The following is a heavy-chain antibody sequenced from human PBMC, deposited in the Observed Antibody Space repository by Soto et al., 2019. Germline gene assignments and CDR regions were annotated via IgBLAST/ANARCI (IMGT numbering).Heavy chain of an antibody. J-gene: IGHJ5*02. CDR1: GYTFTSYG. Sequence: ASVKVSCKASGYTFTSYGISWVRQAPGQGLEWMGWISTYNGNTNYAQNLQGRVTMTTDTSTSTAYMELRSLRSDDTAVYYCATRVGYCSGGSCWGNCFDPWGQGTLVTVSS. CDR3: ATRVGYCSGGSCWGNCFDP. D-gene: IGHD2-15*01. CDR2: ISTYNGNT. V-gene: IGHV1-18*04.